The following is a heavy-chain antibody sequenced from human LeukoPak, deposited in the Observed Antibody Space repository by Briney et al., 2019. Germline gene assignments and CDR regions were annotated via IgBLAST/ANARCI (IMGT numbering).Heavy chain of an antibody. CDR3: ARDLGSSATSTNWFDP. Sequence: ASVKVSCKASGYTFTTYGISWVRQAPGQGLEWMGWINSYNGNTNYAQKLQGRVTMTTDTSTSTAYMELRSLRSDDTAVYYCARDLGSSATSTNWFDPWGQGTLVTVSS. CDR1: GYTFTTYG. CDR2: INSYNGNT. J-gene: IGHJ5*02. V-gene: IGHV1-18*01. D-gene: IGHD6-6*01.